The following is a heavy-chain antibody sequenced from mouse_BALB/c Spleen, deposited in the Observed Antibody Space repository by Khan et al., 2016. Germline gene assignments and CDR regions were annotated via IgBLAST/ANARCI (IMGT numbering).Heavy chain of an antibody. D-gene: IGHD1-1*01. Sequence: QVQLQQPGAELVRPGASVKLSCKASGYTFTSYWINWVKQRPGQGLEWIGNIYPSDSYTNYNQKFKDKATLTVDKSSSTAYMQLSSPTSEDSAVYYYARWNYGCAYWGQGTLVTVSA. CDR2: IYPSDSYT. CDR3: ARWNYGCAY. J-gene: IGHJ3*01. V-gene: IGHV1-69*02. CDR1: GYTFTSYW.